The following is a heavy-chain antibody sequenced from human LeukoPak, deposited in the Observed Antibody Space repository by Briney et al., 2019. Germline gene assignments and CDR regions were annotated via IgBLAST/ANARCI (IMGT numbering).Heavy chain of an antibody. D-gene: IGHD4-11*01. CDR1: GFTFSSYA. J-gene: IGHJ4*02. CDR2: ISYDGSNK. Sequence: PGRSLRLSCAASGFTFSSYAMHWVRQAPGKGLEWVAVISYDGSNKYYADSVKGRFTISRDNSKNTLYLQMNSLRAEDTAVYYCARADDYSNYQIDYWGQGTLVTVSS. CDR3: ARADDYSNYQIDY. V-gene: IGHV3-30-3*01.